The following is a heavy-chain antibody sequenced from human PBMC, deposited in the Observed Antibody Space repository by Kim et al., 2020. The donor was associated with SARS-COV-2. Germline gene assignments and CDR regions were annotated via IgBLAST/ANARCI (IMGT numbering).Heavy chain of an antibody. D-gene: IGHD3-9*01. CDR3: ARDRRPSTIFWGMDV. CDR2: IWYDGSNK. Sequence: GGSLRLSCAASGFTFSSYGMHWVRQAPGKGLEWVAVIWYDGSNKYYADSVKGRFTISRDNSKNTLYLQMNSLRAEDTAVYYCARDRRPSTIFWGMDVWGQGTTVTVSS. CDR1: GFTFSSYG. V-gene: IGHV3-33*01. J-gene: IGHJ6*02.